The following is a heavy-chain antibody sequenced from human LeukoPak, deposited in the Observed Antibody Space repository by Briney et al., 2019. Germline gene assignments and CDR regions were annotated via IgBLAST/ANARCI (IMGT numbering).Heavy chain of an antibody. CDR3: AREAVGYSSRRSHGAFDI. V-gene: IGHV1-69*05. D-gene: IGHD6-19*01. CDR1: GGTFSSYA. J-gene: IGHJ3*02. CDR2: IIPIFGTA. Sequence: ASVKVSCKASGGTFSSYAISWVRQAPGQGLEWMGGIIPIFGTANYAQKFQGRVTITTDESTSTAYMELSSLRSEDTAVYYCAREAVGYSSRRSHGAFDIWGQGTMVTVSS.